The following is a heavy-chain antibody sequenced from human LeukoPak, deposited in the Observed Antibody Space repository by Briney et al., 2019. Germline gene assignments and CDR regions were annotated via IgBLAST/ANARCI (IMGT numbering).Heavy chain of an antibody. Sequence: ASVKVSCKASGYTFTGYYMHWVRQAPEQGLEWMGWINPNSGGTNYAQKFQGRVTMTRDTSISTAYMELSRLRSDDTAVYYCAVHSSGYYVFDYWGQGTLVTVSS. V-gene: IGHV1-2*02. D-gene: IGHD3-22*01. CDR3: AVHSSGYYVFDY. CDR2: INPNSGGT. CDR1: GYTFTGYY. J-gene: IGHJ4*02.